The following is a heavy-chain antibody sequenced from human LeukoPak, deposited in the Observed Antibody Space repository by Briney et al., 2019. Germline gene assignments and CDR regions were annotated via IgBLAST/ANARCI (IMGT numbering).Heavy chain of an antibody. CDR2: IYTSGST. Sequence: SETLSLTCTVSGGSISSGSYYWSWIRQPAGKGLEWIGRIYTSGSTNYNPSLKSRVTISVDTSKNQLSLKLSSVTAADTAVYYCARGPYCSGGSCSLTFDYWGQGTLVTVSS. CDR1: GGSISSGSYY. CDR3: ARGPYCSGGSCSLTFDY. V-gene: IGHV4-61*02. J-gene: IGHJ4*02. D-gene: IGHD2-15*01.